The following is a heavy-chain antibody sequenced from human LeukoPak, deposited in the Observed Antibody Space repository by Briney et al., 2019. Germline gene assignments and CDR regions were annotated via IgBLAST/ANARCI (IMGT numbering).Heavy chain of an antibody. V-gene: IGHV4-4*07. CDR3: ARHPAYCGGDCYFDAFDI. CDR1: GGSISSYY. Sequence: SETLSLTCTVSGGSISSYYWSWLRQPAGKGLEWIGRIYTSGSTNYNPSLKSRVTMSVDTSKNQFSLKLSSVTAADTAVYYCARHPAYCGGDCYFDAFDIWGQGTMVTVSS. J-gene: IGHJ3*02. CDR2: IYTSGST. D-gene: IGHD2-21*02.